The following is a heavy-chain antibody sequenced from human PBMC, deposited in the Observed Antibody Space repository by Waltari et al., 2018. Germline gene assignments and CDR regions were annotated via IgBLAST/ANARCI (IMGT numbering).Heavy chain of an antibody. CDR3: ASANLRETDYYFDY. CDR1: GGTFSSYA. CDR2: IITIFGTA. Sequence: QVQLVQSGAEVKKPGSSVKVSCKASGGTFSSYAISWVRQAPGQGLEWMGRIITIFGTANDAQNFQGRVTITADKSTSTAYMELSSRRSEDTAVYYCASANLRETDYYFDYWGQGTLVTVSS. V-gene: IGHV1-69*08. D-gene: IGHD3-3*01. J-gene: IGHJ4*02.